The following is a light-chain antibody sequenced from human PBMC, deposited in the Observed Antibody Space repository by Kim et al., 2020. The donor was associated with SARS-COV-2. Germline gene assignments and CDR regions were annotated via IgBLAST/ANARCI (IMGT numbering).Light chain of an antibody. CDR2: YDS. CDR1: NIGSKS. CDR3: QVLDSSSDHWV. V-gene: IGLV3-21*04. J-gene: IGLJ3*02. Sequence: SYELTQPPSVSVTPGKTARITCGGNNIGSKSVHWYQQKRGQATLLVIYYDSDRPSGIPERFSGSNAGNTATLTISRVEAGDEADYYCQVLDSSSDHWVFGGGTQLTVL.